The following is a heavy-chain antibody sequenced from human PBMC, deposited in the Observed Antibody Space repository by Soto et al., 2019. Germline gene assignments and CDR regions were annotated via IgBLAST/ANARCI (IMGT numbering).Heavy chain of an antibody. CDR3: ARDRSSSWYPPYYGMDV. Sequence: PGGSLRLSCAASGFTFSSYGMHWVRQAPGKGLEWVAVIWYDGSNKYYADSVKGRFTISRDNSKNTVYLQMNSLRAEDTAVYYCARDRSSSWYPPYYGMDVWGQGTTVTVSS. CDR2: IWYDGSNK. V-gene: IGHV3-33*01. CDR1: GFTFSSYG. J-gene: IGHJ6*02. D-gene: IGHD6-13*01.